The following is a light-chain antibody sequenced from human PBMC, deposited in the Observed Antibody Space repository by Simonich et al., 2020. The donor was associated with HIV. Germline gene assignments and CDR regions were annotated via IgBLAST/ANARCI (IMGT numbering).Light chain of an antibody. CDR3: QQYYSYPLT. CDR1: QGISSY. J-gene: IGKJ4*01. CDR2: AAS. Sequence: IQLTQSPSFLSASVGDRVTITCRASQGISSYLAWYQQKPGKAPKLLIYAASTLQRGVPSRFSGSGSGTEFTLTISSLQSEDFATYYCQQYYSYPLTFGGGTKVEIK. V-gene: IGKV1-9*01.